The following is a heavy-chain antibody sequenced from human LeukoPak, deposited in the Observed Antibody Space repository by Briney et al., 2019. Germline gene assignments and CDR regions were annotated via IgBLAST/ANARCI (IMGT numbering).Heavy chain of an antibody. Sequence: GRSLRLSCAASGFTFSSYGMHWVRQAPGKGLEWVAVIWYDGSNKYYADSVKGRFTISRDNSKNTLYLQMNSLRAEDTAVYYCAKRPRAAAPSYAFDIWGQGTMVTVSS. J-gene: IGHJ3*02. V-gene: IGHV3-33*06. CDR2: IWYDGSNK. CDR3: AKRPRAAAPSYAFDI. CDR1: GFTFSSYG. D-gene: IGHD6-13*01.